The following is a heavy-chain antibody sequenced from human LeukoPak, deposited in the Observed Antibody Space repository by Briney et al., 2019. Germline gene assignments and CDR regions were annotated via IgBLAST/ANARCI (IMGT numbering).Heavy chain of an antibody. V-gene: IGHV1-69*01. D-gene: IGHD3-22*01. J-gene: IGHJ4*02. CDR3: ASYYYDSSGYYFDY. CDR2: IIPIFGTA. CDR1: GGTFSSYA. Sequence: SVTVSCKASGGTFSSYAISWVRQAPGQGLEWMGGIIPIFGTANYAQKFQGRVTITADESTSTAYMELSSLRSEDTAVYYCASYYYDSSGYYFDYWGQGTLVTVSS.